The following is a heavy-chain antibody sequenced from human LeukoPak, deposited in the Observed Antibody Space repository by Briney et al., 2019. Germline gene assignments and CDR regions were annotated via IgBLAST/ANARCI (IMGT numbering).Heavy chain of an antibody. Sequence: SETLSLTCAVYGGYFSGYYWSWIRQPPGKGLEWIGEINHSGSTNYNPSLKSRVTISVDTSKNQFSLKLSSVTAADTAVYYCARHRFLRFGDYWGQGTLLTVSS. CDR3: ARHRFLRFGDY. CDR1: GGYFSGYY. D-gene: IGHD3-3*01. CDR2: INHSGST. V-gene: IGHV4-34*01. J-gene: IGHJ4*02.